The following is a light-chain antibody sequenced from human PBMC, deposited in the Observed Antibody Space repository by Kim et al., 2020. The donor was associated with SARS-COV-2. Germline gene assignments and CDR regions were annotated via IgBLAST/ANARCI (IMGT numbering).Light chain of an antibody. Sequence: SYELTQPPSVSVAPGKTARITCGGNNIGSKSVHWYQQKPGQAPVLVIYYDSDRPSGIPERFSGSNSGNTATLTISRVEAGDEADHYCLVWDGTSDHYVFG. CDR2: YDS. V-gene: IGLV3-21*04. J-gene: IGLJ1*01. CDR3: LVWDGTSDHYV. CDR1: NIGSKS.